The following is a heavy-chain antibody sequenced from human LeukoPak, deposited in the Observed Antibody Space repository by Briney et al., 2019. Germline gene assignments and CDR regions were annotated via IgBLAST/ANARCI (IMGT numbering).Heavy chain of an antibody. CDR3: ARQRTVVPAAPGAFDI. V-gene: IGHV5-51*01. J-gene: IGHJ3*02. Sequence: HGESLKISCKGSGYSFTSYWIGWVRQMPGKGLEWMGIIYPGDSDTRYSPSFQGQVTISADKSISTAYLQWSSLKASDTAMYYCARQRTVVPAAPGAFDIWGQGTMVTVSS. D-gene: IGHD2-2*01. CDR1: GYSFTSYW. CDR2: IYPGDSDT.